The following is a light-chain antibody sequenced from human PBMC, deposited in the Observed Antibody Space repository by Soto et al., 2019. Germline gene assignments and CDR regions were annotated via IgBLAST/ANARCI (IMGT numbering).Light chain of an antibody. CDR3: QQYNNWPEWT. Sequence: EIVMTQSPATLSVSPGERATLSCMASQSVSSNLAWYQQKPGQAPRLLIYGASTRATGIPARFSGSGSGTEFTLIISSLQSEDFAVYYCQQYNNWPEWTFGQGTKVEIK. CDR2: GAS. V-gene: IGKV3-15*01. J-gene: IGKJ1*01. CDR1: QSVSSN.